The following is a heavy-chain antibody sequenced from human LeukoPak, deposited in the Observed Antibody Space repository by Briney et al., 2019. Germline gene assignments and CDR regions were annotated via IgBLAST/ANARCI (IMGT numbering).Heavy chain of an antibody. J-gene: IGHJ6*02. CDR1: GFTFSSYS. Sequence: GGSLRLSCAASGFTFSSYSMNWVRQAPGKGLEWVSSISSSSSYIYYADSVKGRFTISRDNAKNSLYLQMNSLRAEDTAVYYCARVGGGYHDWRYYYYGMDVWGQGTTVTVSS. CDR2: ISSSSSYI. CDR3: ARVGGGYHDWRYYYYGMDV. V-gene: IGHV3-21*04. D-gene: IGHD3-16*01.